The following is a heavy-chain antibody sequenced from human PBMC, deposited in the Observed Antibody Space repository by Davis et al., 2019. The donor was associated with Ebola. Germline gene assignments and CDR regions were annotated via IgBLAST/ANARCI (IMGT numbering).Heavy chain of an antibody. Sequence: AASVKVSCKASGYTFTGYYMYWVRQAPGQGLEWMGRINPNSGGTNYAQKFQGRVTMTRDTSISTAYMELSRLRSDDTAVYYCARTRITMIVDDAFDIWGQGTMVTVSS. CDR2: INPNSGGT. J-gene: IGHJ3*02. CDR3: ARTRITMIVDDAFDI. V-gene: IGHV1-2*06. CDR1: GYTFTGYY. D-gene: IGHD3-22*01.